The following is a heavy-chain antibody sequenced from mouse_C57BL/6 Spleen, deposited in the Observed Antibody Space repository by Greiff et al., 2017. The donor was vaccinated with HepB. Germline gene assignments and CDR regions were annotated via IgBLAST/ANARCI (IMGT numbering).Heavy chain of an antibody. V-gene: IGHV1-81*01. Sequence: VQRVESGAELARPGASVKLSCKASGYTFTSYGISWVKQRTGQGLEWIGEIYPRSGNTYYNEKFRGKATLTADKSSSTAYMELRSLTSEDSAVYFCARGVYYSNLHPYWYFDVWGTGTTVTVSS. CDR2: IYPRSGNT. J-gene: IGHJ1*03. D-gene: IGHD2-5*01. CDR1: GYTFTSYG. CDR3: ARGVYYSNLHPYWYFDV.